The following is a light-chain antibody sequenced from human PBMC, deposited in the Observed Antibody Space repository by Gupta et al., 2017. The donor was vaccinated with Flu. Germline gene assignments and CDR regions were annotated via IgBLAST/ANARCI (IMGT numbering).Light chain of an antibody. J-gene: IGLJ2*01. Sequence: VTISCSGSSSNIVSNALNWYQQLPGTAPPLLIDSEEQRRSGVPDRFSCATSCTSASLVISGRQSEDEAVYYWSVWADSLNGRVVFGGGTKLTVL. V-gene: IGLV1-44*01. CDR1: SSNIVSNA. CDR3: SVWADSLNGRVV. CDR2: SEE.